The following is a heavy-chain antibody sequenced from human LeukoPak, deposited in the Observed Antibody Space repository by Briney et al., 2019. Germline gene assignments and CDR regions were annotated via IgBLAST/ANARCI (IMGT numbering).Heavy chain of an antibody. D-gene: IGHD2/OR15-2a*01. CDR3: ARDTFFSLGNDYFDC. CDR2: IDPNSGGR. V-gene: IGHV1-2*02. J-gene: IGHJ4*02. Sequence: ASVKVSCKASGYTFTAYYIHLVRQAPGPGLEWMGWIDPNSGGRDSAQKFQGRVTMTRDTSISTAYMELSRLTSDDAAVYYCARDTFFSLGNDYFDCWGQGTLVTVSS. CDR1: GYTFTAYY.